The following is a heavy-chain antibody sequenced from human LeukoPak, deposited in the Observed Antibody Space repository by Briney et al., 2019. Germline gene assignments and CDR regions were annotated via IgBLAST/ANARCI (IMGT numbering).Heavy chain of an antibody. CDR3: ARHYQPYYLDY. CDR1: GGSISSYY. V-gene: IGHV4-59*08. CDR2: IYYSGST. Sequence: SETLSLTCTVSGGSISSYYWSWIRQPPGKGLEWIGYIYYSGSTNYNPSLKSRVTISVDTSKNQFSLKLSSVTAADTAVYYCARHYQPYYLDYWGQGTLVTVSS. D-gene: IGHD3-16*02. J-gene: IGHJ4*02.